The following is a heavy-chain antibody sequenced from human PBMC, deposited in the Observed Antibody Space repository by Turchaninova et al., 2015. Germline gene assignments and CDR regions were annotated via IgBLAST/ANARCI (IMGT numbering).Heavy chain of an antibody. V-gene: IGHV4-34*01. CDR1: GGSFSGYY. CDR3: ARGLHYYGSGSYYKN. J-gene: IGHJ4*02. CDR2: INHSGST. D-gene: IGHD3-10*01. Sequence: QVQLQQWGAGLLKPSETLSLTCAVYGGSFSGYYWSWIRQPPGTGLEWIGEINHSGSTNYKPSLQSRVTITLDTSKNQCSLKLGSVTGADTAVYYCARGLHYYGSGSYYKNWGQGTLVTVSS.